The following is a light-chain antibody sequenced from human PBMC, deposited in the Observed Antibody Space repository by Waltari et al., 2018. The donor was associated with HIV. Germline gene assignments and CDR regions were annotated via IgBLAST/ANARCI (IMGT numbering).Light chain of an antibody. Sequence: EIELTQSPGTLSLSPGERATLSCRASQSVSSSYLAWYQQKPGQAPRLLIYAAFSRATDIPDRFSGSGSGTDFTLTISRLEPEDFAVYYCQQYGSSPLTFGGGTKVEI. V-gene: IGKV3-20*01. CDR2: AAF. J-gene: IGKJ4*01. CDR1: QSVSSSY. CDR3: QQYGSSPLT.